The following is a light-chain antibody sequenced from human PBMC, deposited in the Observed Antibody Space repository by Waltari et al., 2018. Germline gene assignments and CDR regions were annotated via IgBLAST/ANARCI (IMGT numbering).Light chain of an antibody. J-gene: IGKJ1*01. CDR1: QNVSRT. V-gene: IGKV3D-15*01. Sequence: SASQNVSRTLDRKQQKPGQAPRLLIYDASISATGIPYRFSGSGSVSDFSLTIRRLEHEEFEVYYCQKYWTRPSTFGQGTKVEIK. CDR2: DAS. CDR3: QKYWTRPST.